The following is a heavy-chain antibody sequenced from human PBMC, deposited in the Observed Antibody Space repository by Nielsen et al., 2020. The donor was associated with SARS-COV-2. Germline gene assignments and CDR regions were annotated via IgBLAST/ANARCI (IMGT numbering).Heavy chain of an antibody. D-gene: IGHD3-22*01. CDR2: INSDGSST. Sequence: GGSLRLSCAASGFTFSSYWMHWVRQAPGKGLGWVSRINSDGSSTSYADSVKGRFTISRDNAKNTLYLQMNSLRAEDTAVYYCARDFEYYYDSSGYYQTPLRYYYYGMDVWGQGTTVTVSS. CDR3: ARDFEYYYDSSGYYQTPLRYYYYGMDV. V-gene: IGHV3-74*01. CDR1: GFTFSSYW. J-gene: IGHJ6*02.